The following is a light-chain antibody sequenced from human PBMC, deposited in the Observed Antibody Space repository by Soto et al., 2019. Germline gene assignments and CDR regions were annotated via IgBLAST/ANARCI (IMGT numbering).Light chain of an antibody. Sequence: QSALTQPASVCGSPGQSITISCTGTSSDVGGYNYVSWYQQYPGKAPKLMIYDVSNRPSGVSNRFSGSKSGNTASLTISGLQAEDEAAYYCSSYTSSSTVVFGGGTKLTVL. CDR1: SSDVGGYNY. V-gene: IGLV2-14*01. CDR3: SSYTSSSTVV. J-gene: IGLJ2*01. CDR2: DVS.